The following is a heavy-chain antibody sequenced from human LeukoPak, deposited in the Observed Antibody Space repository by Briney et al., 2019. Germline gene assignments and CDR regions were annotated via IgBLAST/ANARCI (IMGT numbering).Heavy chain of an antibody. J-gene: IGHJ4*02. Sequence: TPSETLSLTCTVSGGSISSYYWSWIRQPPGKGLEWIGYIYYSGSTNYNPSLKSRVTISVDTSKNQFSLKLSSVTAADTAVYYCARDTDGDYFDYWGQGTLVTVSS. D-gene: IGHD4-17*01. CDR3: ARDTDGDYFDY. CDR1: GGSISSYY. CDR2: IYYSGST. V-gene: IGHV4-59*01.